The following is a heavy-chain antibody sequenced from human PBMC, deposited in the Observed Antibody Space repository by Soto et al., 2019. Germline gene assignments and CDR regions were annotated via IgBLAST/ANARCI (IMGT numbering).Heavy chain of an antibody. CDR3: ARVRGEGHYYFFSASRSPTDAFSI. V-gene: IGHV1-2*04. J-gene: IGHJ3*02. CDR2: INPNSGGT. D-gene: IGHD3-3*01. CDR1: GYTFTGYY. Sequence: ASVKVSCKASGYTFTGYYMHWVRQAPGQGLEWMGWINPNSGGTNYAQKFQGWVTMTRDTSISTAYMELSRLRSDDTAVYYCARVRGEGHYYFFSASRSPTDAFSIWGQGTMVT.